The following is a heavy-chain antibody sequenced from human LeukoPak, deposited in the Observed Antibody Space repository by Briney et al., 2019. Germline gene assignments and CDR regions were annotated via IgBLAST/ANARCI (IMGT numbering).Heavy chain of an antibody. D-gene: IGHD3-22*01. V-gene: IGHV1-69*06. J-gene: IGHJ3*02. CDR3: ARTNYYDSSGYPYDAFDI. Sequence: ASVKVSCKASGGTFSSYAISWVRQAPGQGLEWMGGIIPIFGTANYAQKFQGRVTITADKSTSTAYMELSSLRSEDTAVYYCARTNYYDSSGYPYDAFDIWGQGTMVTVSS. CDR1: GGTFSSYA. CDR2: IIPIFGTA.